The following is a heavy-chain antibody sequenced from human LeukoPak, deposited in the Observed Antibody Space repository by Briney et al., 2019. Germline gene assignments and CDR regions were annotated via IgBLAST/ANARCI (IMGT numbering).Heavy chain of an antibody. J-gene: IGHJ4*02. CDR2: INPNSGGT. V-gene: IGHV1-2*02. Sequence: ASVKISCKASGYTFTGYYMHWVRQAPGQGLEWMGWINPNSGGTNYAQKFQGRVTMTRDTSISTAYMELSRLRSDDTAVYYCARDSGYSYGSLIFDYWGQGTLVTVSS. CDR3: ARDSGYSYGSLIFDY. CDR1: GYTFTGYY. D-gene: IGHD5-18*01.